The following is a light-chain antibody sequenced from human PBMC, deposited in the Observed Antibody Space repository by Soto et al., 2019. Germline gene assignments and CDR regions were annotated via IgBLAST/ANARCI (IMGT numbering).Light chain of an antibody. CDR3: QQYNNWPPIT. CDR1: QSLRSD. J-gene: IGKJ5*01. V-gene: IGKV3-15*01. CDR2: GAS. Sequence: EIVLTQSPGTLSLSPGERGTLSCRASQSLRSDFLAWYQQKPGQAPRLLIYGASTRATGIPARFSGSGSGTEFTLTISSLQSEDFAVYYCQQYNNWPPITFGQGTRLEI.